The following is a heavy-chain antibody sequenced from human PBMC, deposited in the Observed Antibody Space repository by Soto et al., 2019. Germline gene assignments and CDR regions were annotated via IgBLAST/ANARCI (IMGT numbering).Heavy chain of an antibody. V-gene: IGHV6-1*01. CDR3: AREAPDSVSSDSHFDC. CDR1: GDSVSGNSAA. D-gene: IGHD6-19*01. Sequence: PSQTLSLTCAISGDSVSGNSAAWNWIRQSPSRGLEWLGRTYYRSRWYNDYAVSVKSRITVTPDTSKNQFSLHLNSVTTEDTAVSYCAREAPDSVSSDSHFDCCGKGALVTVSS. J-gene: IGHJ4*02. CDR2: TYYRSRWYN.